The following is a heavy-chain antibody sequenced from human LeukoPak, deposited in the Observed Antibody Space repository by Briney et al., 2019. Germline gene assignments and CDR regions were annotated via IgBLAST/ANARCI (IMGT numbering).Heavy chain of an antibody. CDR1: GFTFSSYA. V-gene: IGHV3-23*01. CDR3: AKTLYGDYVAYYFDY. J-gene: IGHJ4*02. D-gene: IGHD4-17*01. CDR2: ISGSGGST. Sequence: GSLRLSCAASGFTFSSYAMSWVRQAPGKGLEWVSAISGSGGSTYYADSVKGRFTISRDNSKNTLYLQMNSLRAEDTAVYYCAKTLYGDYVAYYFDYWGQGTLVTVSS.